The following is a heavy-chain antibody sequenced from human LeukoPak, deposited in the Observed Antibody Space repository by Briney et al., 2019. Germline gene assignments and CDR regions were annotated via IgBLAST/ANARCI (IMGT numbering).Heavy chain of an antibody. J-gene: IGHJ6*03. Sequence: PSETLSLTCAVSGGSISSDSYSWGWIRQPPGRGLEWIGNIFYSGSTYYNPSLKSRVTISVDTSNNQFSLKLSSVTAADTAVYYCARRTRGGGEPYYYYYYMDVWGKGTTVTVSS. CDR1: GGSISSDSYS. V-gene: IGHV4-39*01. CDR3: ARRTRGGGEPYYYYYYMDV. D-gene: IGHD3-10*01. CDR2: IFYSGST.